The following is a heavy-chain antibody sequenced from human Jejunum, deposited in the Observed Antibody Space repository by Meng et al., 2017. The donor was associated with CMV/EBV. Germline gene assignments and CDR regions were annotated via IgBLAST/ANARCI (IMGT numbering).Heavy chain of an antibody. Sequence: QPPGPGPGLVKHAAALSLTCLPACGPVNRKTDYWGWIRQPPGESLELIGTIFDSGSAFHNPSLQSRVSVAIAMSRNQLSLSLSSVTAADTAVYYCVRDHGSSSWFFYWGQGTLVTVSS. CDR3: VRDHGSSSWFFY. CDR1: CGPVNRKTDY. V-gene: IGHV4-39*07. J-gene: IGHJ4*02. CDR2: IFDSGSA. D-gene: IGHD6-13*01.